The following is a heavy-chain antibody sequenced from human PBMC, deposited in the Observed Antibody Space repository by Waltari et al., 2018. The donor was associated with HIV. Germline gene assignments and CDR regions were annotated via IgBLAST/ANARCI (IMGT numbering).Heavy chain of an antibody. CDR2: IESRAEAGTT. Sequence: VQLVESGGGLVKPGGYLRLSCVGSGFTFSNPWVNWVRQAPGKGLERVGHIESRAEAGTTDFPAHVKGRFAISRDDSKNTVYLEMQSLKTEDTGVYYCTTGWSQYPDFWGQGTLVTVSS. D-gene: IGHD1-26*01. CDR1: GFTFSNPW. J-gene: IGHJ4*02. CDR3: TTGWSQYPDF. V-gene: IGHV3-15*04.